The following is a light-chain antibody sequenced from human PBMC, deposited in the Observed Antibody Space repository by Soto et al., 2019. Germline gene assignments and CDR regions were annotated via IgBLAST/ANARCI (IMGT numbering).Light chain of an antibody. CDR1: SSDVGSYNY. CDR3: SSWTTSSTLVV. J-gene: IGLJ2*01. CDR2: DVS. Sequence: QSALTQPASVSGSPGQSITISCTGTSSDVGSYNYVSWYQQHPGKAPKLMIYDVSDRPSGVSNRFSGSKSGNTASLTISGLQPEDEADYYCSSWTTSSTLVVFGGGTKVTVL. V-gene: IGLV2-14*03.